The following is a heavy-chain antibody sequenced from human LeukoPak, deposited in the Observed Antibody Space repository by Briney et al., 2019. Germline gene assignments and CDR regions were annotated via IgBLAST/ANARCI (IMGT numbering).Heavy chain of an antibody. Sequence: GGSLRLSCAASGFTFSSYSMNWVRQAPGKGLEWVSSISSSSSYIYYADSVKGRFTISRDNAKNSLYLQMHSLRAEDTAVYYCARDSSVMDFTYYYDSSGYSSYYYYMDVWGKGTTVTVSS. CDR1: GFTFSSYS. V-gene: IGHV3-21*01. CDR2: ISSSSSYI. CDR3: ARDSSVMDFTYYYDSSGYSSYYYYMDV. J-gene: IGHJ6*03. D-gene: IGHD3-22*01.